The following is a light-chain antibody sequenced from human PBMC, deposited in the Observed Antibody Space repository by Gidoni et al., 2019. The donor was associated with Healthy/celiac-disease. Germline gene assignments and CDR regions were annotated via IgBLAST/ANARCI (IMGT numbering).Light chain of an antibody. CDR2: DAS. CDR3: QQRSNWPLT. CDR1: QSVSSY. V-gene: IGKV3-11*01. Sequence: DMVLTKSPATLSLSPGERATLSCRASQSVSSYLAWYQQKPGQAPRLLIYDASNRATGIPARFSGSGSGTDFTLTISSLEPEDFAVYYCQQRSNWPLTFGGGTKVEIK. J-gene: IGKJ4*01.